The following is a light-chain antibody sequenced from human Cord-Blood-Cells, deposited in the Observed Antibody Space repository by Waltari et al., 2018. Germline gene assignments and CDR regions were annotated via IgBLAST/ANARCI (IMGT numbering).Light chain of an antibody. CDR2: EGS. V-gene: IGLV2-23*01. Sequence: QSALTQPASVSGSPGQSITISCTGTSSDVGSYNLVSWYQQHPGKAPKLMIYEGSKRPSVISNRFSGPKSGNTASLTIYGLQAEDEADYYCCSYAGSSTLVFGGGTKLTVL. CDR3: CSYAGSSTLV. J-gene: IGLJ2*01. CDR1: SSDVGSYNL.